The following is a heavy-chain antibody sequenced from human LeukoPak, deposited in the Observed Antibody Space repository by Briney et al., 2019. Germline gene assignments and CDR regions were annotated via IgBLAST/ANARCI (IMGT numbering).Heavy chain of an antibody. D-gene: IGHD3-22*01. CDR3: ARGFTYYYDSSDGCGIDAFDI. CDR1: GYTFTSYG. V-gene: IGHV1-18*01. J-gene: IGHJ3*02. CDR2: ISAYNGNT. Sequence: ASVKVSCKASGYTFTSYGISWVRQAPGQGLEWMGWISAYNGNTNYAQKLQGRVTMTTDTSTSTAYMELRSLRSDDTAVYYCARGFTYYYDSSDGCGIDAFDIWGQGTMVTVSS.